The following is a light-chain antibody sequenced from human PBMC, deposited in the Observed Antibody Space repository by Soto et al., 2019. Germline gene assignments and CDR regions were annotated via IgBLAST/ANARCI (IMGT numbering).Light chain of an antibody. Sequence: DLPMTQSPSSLSASVGVRVTITCRASQSISSYLNWYQQKPGKAPKLLIYAASSLQSGVPSRFSGSGSGTEFTPTISSLQPEDFATYYCQQSYSTPYTFGQGTKLDIK. J-gene: IGKJ2*01. CDR1: QSISSY. V-gene: IGKV1-39*01. CDR2: AAS. CDR3: QQSYSTPYT.